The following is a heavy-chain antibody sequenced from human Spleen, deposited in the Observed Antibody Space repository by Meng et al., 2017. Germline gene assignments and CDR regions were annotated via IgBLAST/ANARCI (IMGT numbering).Heavy chain of an antibody. V-gene: IGHV2-26*01. J-gene: IGHJ4*02. D-gene: IGHD3-22*01. CDR3: ARTYYYDSSPFDY. Sequence: SGPTLVKPTETFTLTCTVSGFSLSNGRRGGSWIRQPPGKALEWLAHIFSNDEKSYSTSLKSRLTISKDTSKSQVVLTMTKMDPVDTATYYCARTYYYDSSPFDYWGQGTLVTVSS. CDR2: IFSNDEK. CDR1: GFSLSNGRRG.